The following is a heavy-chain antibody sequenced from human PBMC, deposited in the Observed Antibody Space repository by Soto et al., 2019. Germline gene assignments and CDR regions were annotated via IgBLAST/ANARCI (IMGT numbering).Heavy chain of an antibody. CDR3: ARHRAQTSAGGIAAAGPDY. Sequence: PGESLKISCKGSGYSFTSYWIGWVRQMPWKSLEWMGIIYPGDSDTRYSPSFPGQVTISADKAISTAYRQWSSLKASDTAMYYCARHRAQTSAGGIAAAGPDYWGQGTLVTVSS. V-gene: IGHV5-51*01. CDR2: IYPGDSDT. D-gene: IGHD6-13*01. CDR1: GYSFTSYW. J-gene: IGHJ4*02.